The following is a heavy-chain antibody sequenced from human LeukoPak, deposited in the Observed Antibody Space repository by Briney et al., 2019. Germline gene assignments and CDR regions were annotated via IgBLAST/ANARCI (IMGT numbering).Heavy chain of an antibody. CDR1: GFTFSSYS. Sequence: PGGSLRLSCAASGFTFSSYSMNWVRQAPGKGLEWVSYISSSSSTIYYADSEKGRFTISRDNAKNSLYLQMNSLRAEDTAVYYCAKAVPYGDYINYYYGMDVWGKGTTVTVSS. V-gene: IGHV3-48*04. CDR2: ISSSSSTI. CDR3: AKAVPYGDYINYYYGMDV. J-gene: IGHJ6*04. D-gene: IGHD4-17*01.